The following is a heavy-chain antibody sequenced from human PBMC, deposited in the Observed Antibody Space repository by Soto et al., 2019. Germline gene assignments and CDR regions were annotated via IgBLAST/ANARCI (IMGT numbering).Heavy chain of an antibody. V-gene: IGHV3-30-3*01. CDR1: GFTFSSYA. D-gene: IGHD5-12*01. CDR2: ISYDGTNK. J-gene: IGHJ6*02. Sequence: GGSLRLSCAASGFTFSSYAMHWVRQAPGKGLEWVAVISYDGTNKYYADSVKGRFTISRDNSKNTLYLQMNSLRAENTAVYYCARRSLGYSGYGMDVWGQGTTVTVSS. CDR3: ARRSLGYSGYGMDV.